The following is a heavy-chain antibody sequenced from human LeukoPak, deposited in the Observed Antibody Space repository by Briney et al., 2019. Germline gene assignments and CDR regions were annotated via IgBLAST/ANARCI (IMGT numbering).Heavy chain of an antibody. D-gene: IGHD3-16*01. CDR3: AKDGGGVAYYYYYYMDV. CDR1: GFTLSGYN. V-gene: IGHV3-30*02. CDR2: IRYDGSNK. Sequence: GGSLRLSCVASGFTLSGYNMKWVRQAPGKGLEWVAFIRYDGSNKYYADSVKGRFTISRDNSKNTLYLQMNSLRAEDTAVYYCAKDGGGVAYYYYYYMDVWGKGTTVTVSS. J-gene: IGHJ6*03.